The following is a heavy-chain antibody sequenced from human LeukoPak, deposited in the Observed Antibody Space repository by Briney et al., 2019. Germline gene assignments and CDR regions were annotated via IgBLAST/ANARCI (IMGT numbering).Heavy chain of an antibody. D-gene: IGHD1-7*01. CDR2: IKQDGREK. V-gene: IGHV3-7*01. CDR1: GFTFSSYW. Sequence: GGSLRLSCAASGFTFSSYWMSWVRPAPGRGLEWVANIKQDGREKYYVHSVRGRFTISRDNAKKSLYLQMNSLRAEDTAVYYCPRGSTGTKGVDYWGQGTLVTVSS. J-gene: IGHJ4*02. CDR3: PRGSTGTKGVDY.